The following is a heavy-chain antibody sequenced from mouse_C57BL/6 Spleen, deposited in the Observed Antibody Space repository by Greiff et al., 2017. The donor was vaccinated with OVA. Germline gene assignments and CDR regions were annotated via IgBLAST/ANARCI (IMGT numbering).Heavy chain of an antibody. CDR1: GFSLTSYG. J-gene: IGHJ3*01. D-gene: IGHD1-1*01. CDR2: IWRGGST. CDR3: AKIIITTASPFAY. Sequence: VKLVESGPGLVQPSQSLSITCTVSGFSLTSYGVHWVRQSPGKGLEWLGVIWRGGSTDYNAAFMSRLSITKYNSKSQVFFKMNSLQADDTAMYYCAKIIITTASPFAYWGQGTLVTVSA. V-gene: IGHV2-5*01.